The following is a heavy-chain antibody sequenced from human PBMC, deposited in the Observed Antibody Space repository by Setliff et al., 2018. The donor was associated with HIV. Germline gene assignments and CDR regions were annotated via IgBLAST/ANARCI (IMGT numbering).Heavy chain of an antibody. V-gene: IGHV1-8*01. D-gene: IGHD1-1*01. CDR1: GYTFTNYD. CDR2: GNPNTGNT. J-gene: IGHJ6*03. Sequence: GASVKVSCKASGYTFTNYDINWVRQATGQGLEWLGWGNPNTGNTGYAQRFQDRVTMTRNLFTNTAYMELRSLRPDDTAVYYCARGKAAWKHYYYYYMDVWGKGTTVTVSS. CDR3: ARGKAAWKHYYYYYMDV.